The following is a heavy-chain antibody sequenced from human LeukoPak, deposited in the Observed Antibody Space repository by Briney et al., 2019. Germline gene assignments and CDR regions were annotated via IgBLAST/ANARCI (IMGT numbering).Heavy chain of an antibody. CDR3: ARDKGYCSGGSCYSSDDAFDI. D-gene: IGHD2-15*01. J-gene: IGHJ3*02. CDR2: IYTSGST. CDR1: GGSISSYY. Sequence: SETLSLTCTVSGGSISSYYWSWVRQPAGKGLEWIGRIYTSGSTNYNPSLKSRGTMSVDTSKNQFSLKLSSVTAADTAVYYCARDKGYCSGGSCYSSDDAFDIWGQGTMVTVSS. V-gene: IGHV4-4*07.